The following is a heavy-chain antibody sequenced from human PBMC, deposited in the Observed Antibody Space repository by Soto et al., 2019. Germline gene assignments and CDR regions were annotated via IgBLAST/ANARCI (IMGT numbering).Heavy chain of an antibody. J-gene: IGHJ4*02. Sequence: GGSLRLSCAASGFTVSSNYMSWVRQAPGKGLEWVSVIYSGGSTYYADSVKGRFTISRDNSKNTLYLQMNSLRAEDTAVYYCARIGYYDSSGIDYWGQGTLVTVSS. V-gene: IGHV3-66*01. CDR2: IYSGGST. CDR1: GFTVSSNY. D-gene: IGHD3-22*01. CDR3: ARIGYYDSSGIDY.